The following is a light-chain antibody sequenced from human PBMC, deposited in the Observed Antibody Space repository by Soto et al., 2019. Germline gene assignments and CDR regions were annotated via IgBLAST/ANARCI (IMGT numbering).Light chain of an antibody. CDR1: QGIRSS. Sequence: IQLTQSPSSLSASVGDRVTITCRASQGIRSSLAWYQQKPGRAPKLLVYAASNLQSGVPSRFSGSGYGTDFILTISSLQPEDFATYYCQQLNSNPPYTFGQGTKLEVK. CDR2: AAS. V-gene: IGKV1-9*01. J-gene: IGKJ2*01. CDR3: QQLNSNPPYT.